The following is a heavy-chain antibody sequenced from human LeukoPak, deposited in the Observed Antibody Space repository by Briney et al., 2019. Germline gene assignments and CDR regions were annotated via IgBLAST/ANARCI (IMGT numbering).Heavy chain of an antibody. CDR1: GFIVSSND. D-gene: IGHD2-15*01. CDR3: ARAQDSCSGSNCYGYFHH. J-gene: IGHJ1*01. CDR2: IHNTGST. Sequence: GGSLRLSCAASGFIVSSNDMSWVRQAPGKGLEWVSVIHNTGSTHYVDSVKGRFSISRDNSKNALYLQMNSLRAEDTAVYFCARAQDSCSGSNCYGYFHHWGQGNLVIVSS. V-gene: IGHV3-53*01.